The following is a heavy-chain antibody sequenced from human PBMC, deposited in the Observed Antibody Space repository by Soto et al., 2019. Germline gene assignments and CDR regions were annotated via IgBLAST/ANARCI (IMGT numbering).Heavy chain of an antibody. J-gene: IGHJ4*02. CDR1: GFTYESYA. CDR2: INSGGTVA. V-gene: IGHV3-23*01. CDR3: AISTGGFGGLFVVPSDY. Sequence: SLRLSCAASGFTYESYAMSWVRQAPGKGLEWVSGINSGGTVAHYADSVKGRFAISRDNSKNTLSLEMNSLRADDTGLYYCAISTGGFGGLFVVPSDYWGQGTLVTVSS. D-gene: IGHD3-16*02.